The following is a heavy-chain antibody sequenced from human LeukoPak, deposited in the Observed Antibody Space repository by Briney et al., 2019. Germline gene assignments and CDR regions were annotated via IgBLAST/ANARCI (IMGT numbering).Heavy chain of an antibody. D-gene: IGHD3-10*01. CDR3: ARAQRITMVRGVIMGY. Sequence: ASVKVSCKASGYTFTGYYMHWVRQAPGQGLEWMGWINPNSGGTNYAQKFQGRVTMTRDTSISTAYMELSRLRSDDTAVYYCARAQRITMVRGVIMGYWGQGTLVTVSS. CDR1: GYTFTGYY. CDR2: INPNSGGT. J-gene: IGHJ4*02. V-gene: IGHV1-2*02.